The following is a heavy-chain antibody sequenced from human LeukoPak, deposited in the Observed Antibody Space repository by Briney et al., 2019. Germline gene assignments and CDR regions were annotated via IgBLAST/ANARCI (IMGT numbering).Heavy chain of an antibody. V-gene: IGHV3-74*01. D-gene: IGHD5-18*01. CDR3: ARGGGYSYDSFDY. Sequence: GGSPRLSCAASGFTFSSSWMHWVRQAPGKGLVWVSRINGDGRSTSYADSVKGRFTISRDNAKNTLYLQMNSLRAEDTAMYYCARGGGYSYDSFDYWGQGTLVTVSS. CDR1: GFTFSSSW. J-gene: IGHJ4*02. CDR2: INGDGRST.